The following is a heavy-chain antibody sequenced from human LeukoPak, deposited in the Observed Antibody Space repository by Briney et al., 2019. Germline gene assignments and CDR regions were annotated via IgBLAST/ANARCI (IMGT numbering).Heavy chain of an antibody. CDR1: GGSIGTYY. J-gene: IGHJ6*02. Sequence: SQTLSLTCTVSGGSIGTYYWSWIRRPPGKGLEWIGYIYYTGSTNYNPSLKSRVTISVDASKNQVSLRLTSVTAADTAVYYCVREQRSYDFSSSFYVAHGMDVWGQGTTVIVSS. CDR3: VREQRSYDFSSSFYVAHGMDV. D-gene: IGHD3-3*01. V-gene: IGHV4-59*01. CDR2: IYYTGST.